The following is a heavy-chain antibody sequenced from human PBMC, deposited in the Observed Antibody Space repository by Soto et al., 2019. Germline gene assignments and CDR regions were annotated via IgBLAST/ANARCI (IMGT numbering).Heavy chain of an antibody. Sequence: LSLTCNVSGASTAVYYWSWIRQSPAKGLEWIARVYTTGNINYNPSLRSRATMSRDSSKNQLFLKLTSVTVADTAVYYCVRDRLNWFDPWGQGVLVTVYS. CDR1: GASTAVYY. J-gene: IGHJ5*02. CDR2: VYTTGNI. V-gene: IGHV4-4*07. CDR3: VRDRLNWFDP.